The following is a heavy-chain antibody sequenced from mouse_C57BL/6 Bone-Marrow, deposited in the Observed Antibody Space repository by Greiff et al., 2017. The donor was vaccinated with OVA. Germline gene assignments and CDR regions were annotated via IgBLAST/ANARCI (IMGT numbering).Heavy chain of an antibody. V-gene: IGHV5-16*01. CDR1: GFTFSDYY. CDR3: ARDKGGTAQALYAMDY. CDR2: INYDGSST. J-gene: IGHJ4*01. D-gene: IGHD3-2*02. Sequence: EVQLVESEGGLVQPGSSMKLSCTASGFTFSDYYMAWVRQVPEKGLEWVANINYDGSSTYYLDSLKSRFIISRDNAKNILYLQMSSLKSEDTATYYCARDKGGTAQALYAMDYWGQGTSVTVSS.